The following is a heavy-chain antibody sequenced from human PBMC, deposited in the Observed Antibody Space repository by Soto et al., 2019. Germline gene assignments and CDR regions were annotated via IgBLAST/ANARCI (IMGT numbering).Heavy chain of an antibody. D-gene: IGHD4-17*01. CDR2: ISYDGSNK. V-gene: IGHV3-30*18. CDR3: AKPTSVTRTYGMDV. J-gene: IGHJ6*02. CDR1: GFTFSSYG. Sequence: QVQLVESGGGVVQPGRSLRLSCAASGFTFSSYGMHWVRQAPGKGLEWVAVISYDGSNKYYADSVKGRFTISRDNSKNTLYLQMNSLRAEDTAVYYCAKPTSVTRTYGMDVWGQGTTVTVSS.